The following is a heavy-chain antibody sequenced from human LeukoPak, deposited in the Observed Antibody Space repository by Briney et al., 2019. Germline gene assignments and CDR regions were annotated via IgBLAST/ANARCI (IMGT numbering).Heavy chain of an antibody. Sequence: GASVKVSCKVSGYTLTELSMHWVRQAPGQGLEWMGGIIPIFGTANYAQKFQGRVTIAADESTSTAYMELSSLRSEDTAVYYCARDQALSYYYDSSGYRPLDYWGQGTLVTVSS. CDR1: GYTLTELS. J-gene: IGHJ4*02. V-gene: IGHV1-69*13. D-gene: IGHD3-22*01. CDR3: ARDQALSYYYDSSGYRPLDY. CDR2: IIPIFGTA.